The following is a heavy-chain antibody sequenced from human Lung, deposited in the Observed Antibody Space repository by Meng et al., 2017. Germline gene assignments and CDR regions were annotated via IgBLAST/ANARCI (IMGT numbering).Heavy chain of an antibody. CDR1: DFTFSSYS. J-gene: IGHJ5*02. CDR2: ISSSSSYI. Sequence: EVQLVESGGGLFKPGGSLRLSCAASDFTFSSYSMNWVRQAPGKGLEWVSSISSSSSYIYYADSVKGRFTISRDNAKNSLYLQMNSLRAEDTAVYYCARDPRVLLWFGESGWFDPWGQGTLVTVSS. V-gene: IGHV3-21*01. D-gene: IGHD3-10*01. CDR3: ARDPRVLLWFGESGWFDP.